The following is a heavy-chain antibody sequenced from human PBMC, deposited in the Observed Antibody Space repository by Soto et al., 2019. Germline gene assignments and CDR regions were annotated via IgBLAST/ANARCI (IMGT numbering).Heavy chain of an antibody. CDR2: IGGSNTDR. CDR3: AKDAVSYNGKWDWFDS. Sequence: DVQLLQSGGGLVQPGGSLTLSCAASRFIFSDYAMNWVRQAPGKGLEWVSSIGGSNTDRYYADSVKGRFIISRDNSKYSMYLQMNSLRDDATAVYYCAKDAVSYNGKWDWFDSWGQGTLVTVSS. J-gene: IGHJ5*01. D-gene: IGHD1-26*01. CDR1: RFIFSDYA. V-gene: IGHV3-23*01.